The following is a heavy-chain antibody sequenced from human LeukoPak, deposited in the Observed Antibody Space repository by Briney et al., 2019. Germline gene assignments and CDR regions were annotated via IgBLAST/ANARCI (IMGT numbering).Heavy chain of an antibody. Sequence: PGGSLRLSCAASGFTFDDYAMHWVRQAPGKGLEWVAVISYDGSNKYYADSVKGRFTISRDNSKNTLYLQMNSLRAEDTAVYYCAKAPVAGIYFDYWGQGTLVTVSS. J-gene: IGHJ4*02. D-gene: IGHD6-19*01. V-gene: IGHV3-30*18. CDR2: ISYDGSNK. CDR1: GFTFDDYA. CDR3: AKAPVAGIYFDY.